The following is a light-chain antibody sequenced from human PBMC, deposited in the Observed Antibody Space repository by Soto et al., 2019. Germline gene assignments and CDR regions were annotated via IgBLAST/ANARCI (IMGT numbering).Light chain of an antibody. CDR3: RSYTSSSTLVV. J-gene: IGLJ2*01. CDR2: EVS. V-gene: IGLV2-14*01. Sequence: QSALTQPASVSGSPGQSITISCTGTSSDVGGYNYVSWYQQHPGKAPKFMIYEVSNRPSGVSNRFSGSKSGNTASLTISGLLALDVADYYCRSYTSSSTLVVFGGGTKVTVL. CDR1: SSDVGGYNY.